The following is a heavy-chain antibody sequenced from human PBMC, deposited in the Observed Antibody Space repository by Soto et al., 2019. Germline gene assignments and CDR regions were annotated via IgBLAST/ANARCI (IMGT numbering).Heavy chain of an antibody. Sequence: SETLSLTCTVTGGTISGYYWTWIRQSAGGGLEWIGRIYSSGSTNYNPSLKSRVTISLDTSMNHFSLRLSSVTAADTAVYYCARGQRFSDWFDPWGQGXLVTVYS. CDR1: GGTISGYY. CDR2: IYSSGST. CDR3: ARGQRFSDWFDP. D-gene: IGHD3-3*01. J-gene: IGHJ5*02. V-gene: IGHV4-4*07.